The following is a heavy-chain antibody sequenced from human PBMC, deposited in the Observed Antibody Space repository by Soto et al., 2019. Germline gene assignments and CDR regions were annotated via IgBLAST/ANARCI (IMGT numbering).Heavy chain of an antibody. CDR1: GYTFTSYY. Sequence: ASVKVSCKASGYTFTSYYIHWVRQAPGQGLEWMGIISPSGGSTSYAQKFQGRVTMTRDTSTSTAYMELSSLRSEDTAVYYCARGSVAGRRFDYWGQGTLVTVSS. D-gene: IGHD6-19*01. V-gene: IGHV1-46*01. J-gene: IGHJ4*02. CDR3: ARGSVAGRRFDY. CDR2: ISPSGGST.